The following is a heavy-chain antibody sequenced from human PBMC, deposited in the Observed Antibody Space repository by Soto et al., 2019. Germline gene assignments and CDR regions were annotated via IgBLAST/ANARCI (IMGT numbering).Heavy chain of an antibody. CDR1: GFTVSSNY. J-gene: IGHJ4*02. V-gene: IGHV3-66*01. CDR2: IYSGGST. Sequence: EVQLVESGGGLVQPGGSLRLSCAASGFTVSSNYMSWVRQAPGKGLEWVSVIYSGGSTYYADSVKGRCTISRDNSENPLYFQMNSLRSEATAVYYCARTCSGGTCSFDSWGQGTLVTVSS. D-gene: IGHD2-15*01. CDR3: ARTCSGGTCSFDS.